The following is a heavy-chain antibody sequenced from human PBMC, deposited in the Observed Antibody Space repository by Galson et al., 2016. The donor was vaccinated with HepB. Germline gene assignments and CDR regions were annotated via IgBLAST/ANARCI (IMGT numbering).Heavy chain of an antibody. CDR1: GYSFTDYW. Sequence: QSGAEVKKPGESLKISCKASGYSFTDYWIGWVRQMPGRGLEWMGIIYPYDSDTRYSRSFEGPVTISADRSISTAYLQCSSLKASATAMYSCSVPYAYGNNLQYFDSWGQGTLVTVSS. CDR3: SVPYAYGNNLQYFDS. D-gene: IGHD4-23*01. V-gene: IGHV5-51*01. J-gene: IGHJ4*01. CDR2: IYPYDSDT.